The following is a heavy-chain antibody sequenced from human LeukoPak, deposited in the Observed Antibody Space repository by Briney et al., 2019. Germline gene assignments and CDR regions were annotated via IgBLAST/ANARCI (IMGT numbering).Heavy chain of an antibody. J-gene: IGHJ4*02. D-gene: IGHD6-6*01. CDR1: GFTFSTYA. CDR3: TEGSRSSWFPRPEY. CDR2: IIGEGGEVTEGGGPT. Sequence: GGSLRLSCAASGFTFSTYAMSWVRQVPGKGLDWVSAIIGEGGEVTEGGGPTYYADSVKGRFTVSRDNSKNTVYLQMNSLRAEDTAIYYCTEGSRSSWFPRPEYWGQGTLVTVSS. V-gene: IGHV3-23*01.